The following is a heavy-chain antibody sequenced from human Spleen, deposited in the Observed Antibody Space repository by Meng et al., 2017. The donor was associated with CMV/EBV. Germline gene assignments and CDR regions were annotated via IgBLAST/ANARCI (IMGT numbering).Heavy chain of an antibody. J-gene: IGHJ4*02. CDR2: ISGSGGTT. Sequence: SGFSFTRCSMSWVRQAPGKGLEWVSVISGSGGTTYYADSVKGRFTISRDYSTNTLYLQMNSLRAEDTAVYSCAHAHDVTIRPSSFDSSGQGTLVTVSS. CDR3: AHAHDVTIRPSSFDS. CDR1: GFSFTRCS. D-gene: IGHD4-17*01. V-gene: IGHV3-23*01.